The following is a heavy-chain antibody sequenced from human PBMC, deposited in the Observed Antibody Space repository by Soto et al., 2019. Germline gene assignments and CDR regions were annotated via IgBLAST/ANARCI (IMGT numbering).Heavy chain of an antibody. J-gene: IGHJ6*02. V-gene: IGHV4-59*01. D-gene: IGHD2-2*01. Sequence: QVQLQESGPGLVKPSETLSLTCTVSGGSISSYYWSWIRQPPGKGLEWIGYIYYSGSTNYNPSLTIRVTISVDTSKNQFSLKLSSVTAADTAVYYCARDPDCSSTSCYYGMDVWGQGTTVTVSS. CDR3: ARDPDCSSTSCYYGMDV. CDR2: IYYSGST. CDR1: GGSISSYY.